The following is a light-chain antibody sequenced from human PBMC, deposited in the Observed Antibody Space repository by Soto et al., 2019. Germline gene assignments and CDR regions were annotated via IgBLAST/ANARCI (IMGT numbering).Light chain of an antibody. V-gene: IGKV1-39*01. CDR2: AAS. CDR1: QSISSS. J-gene: IGKJ2*01. Sequence: DIQMTQSPSSLSASVGDRVTITCRASQSISSSLNWYQQKPGKAPDLLIYAASNLQSGVPSRFSGSGSGTDFTLTISRLQPEDFATDYCQQSYSSPHMYTFGQGTKLEIK. CDR3: QQSYSSPHMYT.